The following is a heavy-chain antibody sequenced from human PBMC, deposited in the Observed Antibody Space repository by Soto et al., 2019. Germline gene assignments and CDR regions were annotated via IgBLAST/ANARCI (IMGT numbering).Heavy chain of an antibody. CDR1: GYSFTSHG. CDR2: VSANNGKT. V-gene: IGHV1-18*04. J-gene: IGHJ4*02. Sequence: ASVKVSCKTSGYSFTSHGISWVRQAPGQGLEWIGWVSANNGKTNYAQKVQGRVTMTTDTSTSTAYMELRSLRSDDTAVYYCAREGCSTTSCYTLVGDYWGQGTRVTVSS. CDR3: AREGCSTTSCYTLVGDY. D-gene: IGHD2-2*02.